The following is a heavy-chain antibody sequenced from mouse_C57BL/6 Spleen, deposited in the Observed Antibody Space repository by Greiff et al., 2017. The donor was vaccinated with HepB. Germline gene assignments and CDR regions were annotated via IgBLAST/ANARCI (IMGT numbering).Heavy chain of an antibody. CDR3: ARGGSTMLGH. D-gene: IGHD2-1*01. CDR2: IHPNSGST. CDR1: GYTFTSYW. J-gene: IGHJ2*01. V-gene: IGHV1-64*01. Sequence: QVQLKQPGAELVKPGASVKLSCKASGYTFTSYWMHWVKQRPGQGLEWIGMIHPNSGSTNYNAKFKSKATLTVDKSSSTAYMQLSSLTSEDSAVYYCARGGSTMLGHWGQGTTLTVSS.